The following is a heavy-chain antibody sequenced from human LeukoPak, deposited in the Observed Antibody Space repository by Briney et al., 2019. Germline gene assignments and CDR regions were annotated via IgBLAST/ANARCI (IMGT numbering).Heavy chain of an antibody. J-gene: IGHJ3*02. CDR1: GFTFSSHS. D-gene: IGHD2-21*02. CDR3: ARDQRVLGGDTRAFDI. CDR2: ITSSSRYI. Sequence: PGGSLRLSCVASGFTFSSHSMTWVRQAPGKGLEWISSITSSSRYIYYADSVKGRFTISRDNAKNSLYLQMNSLRAEDTAVYYCARDQRVLGGDTRAFDIWGQGTMVTVSS. V-gene: IGHV3-21*01.